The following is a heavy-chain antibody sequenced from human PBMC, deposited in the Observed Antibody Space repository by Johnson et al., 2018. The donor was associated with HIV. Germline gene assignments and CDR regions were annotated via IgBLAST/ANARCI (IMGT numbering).Heavy chain of an antibody. V-gene: IGHV3-30*04. CDR2: ISYDGSNK. CDR3: ARPHLIFPKNPFDF. CDR1: GFTFNSYA. D-gene: IGHD3-3*02. J-gene: IGHJ3*01. Sequence: QVQLVESGGGVVQPGRSLRLSCAASGFTFNSYAMHWVRQAPGKGLEWVAVISYDGSNKYYADSVKGRFTISRDNSKNTLYLQMNSLRVEDTAVYFCARPHLIFPKNPFDFWGQGTLVTVSS.